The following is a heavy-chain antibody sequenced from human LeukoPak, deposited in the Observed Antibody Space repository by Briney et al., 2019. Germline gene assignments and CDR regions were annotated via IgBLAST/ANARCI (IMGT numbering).Heavy chain of an antibody. D-gene: IGHD3-10*01. CDR3: ARVDSGENYGMDV. CDR1: GFTFRRYD. V-gene: IGHV3-13*01. CDR2: VGTDGDT. J-gene: IGHJ6*02. Sequence: QPGGSLRLSCAASGFTFRRYDMHWVCQVTRKGLEWVSGVGTDGDTDYSGSVKGRFTISRENAQNTLYLQMNSLRAGDTAVYYCARVDSGENYGMDVWGQGTTVTVSS.